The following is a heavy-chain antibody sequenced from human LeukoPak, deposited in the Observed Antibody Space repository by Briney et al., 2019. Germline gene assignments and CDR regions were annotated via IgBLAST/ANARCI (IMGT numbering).Heavy chain of an antibody. CDR1: GGTFSSYA. V-gene: IGHV1-69*13. CDR2: IIPIFGTA. CDR3: ARSRIAAAHFDY. J-gene: IGHJ4*02. D-gene: IGHD6-13*01. Sequence: PVKVSCKASGGTFSSYAISWVRQAPGQGLEWMGGIIPIFGTANYAQKFQGRVTITADESTSTAYMELSSLRSEDTAVYYCARSRIAAAHFDYWGQGTLVTVSS.